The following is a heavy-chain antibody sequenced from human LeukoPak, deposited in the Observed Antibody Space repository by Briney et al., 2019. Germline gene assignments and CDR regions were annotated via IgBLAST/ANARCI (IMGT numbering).Heavy chain of an antibody. D-gene: IGHD3-3*01. Sequence: GSLRLSCAASGFTFSSYAMSWVRQAPGKGLEWVSAISGSGGSTYYADSVKGRFTISRDNSKNTLYLQMNSLRAEDTAVYYCAKDSPYLRFLEWLSPYPYFDYWGQGTLVTVSS. CDR2: ISGSGGST. V-gene: IGHV3-23*01. J-gene: IGHJ4*02. CDR3: AKDSPYLRFLEWLSPYPYFDY. CDR1: GFTFSSYA.